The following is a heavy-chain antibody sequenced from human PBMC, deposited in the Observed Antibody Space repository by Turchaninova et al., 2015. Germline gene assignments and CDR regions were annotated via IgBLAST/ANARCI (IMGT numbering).Heavy chain of an antibody. J-gene: IGHJ4*02. CDR2: ISVSGDDT. V-gene: IGHV3-23*04. Sequence: EVQLVESGGALVQPGGSLRLSCAASGLPLIGYDMTGIRQAPRKGLEWVSGISVSGDDTFYADSVKGRFTISRDNSRSTLYLQMDSLRAEDTALYYCVKMSSGWQGHCDYWGQGTLVTVSS. CDR1: GLPLIGYD. D-gene: IGHD6-19*01. CDR3: VKMSSGWQGHCDY.